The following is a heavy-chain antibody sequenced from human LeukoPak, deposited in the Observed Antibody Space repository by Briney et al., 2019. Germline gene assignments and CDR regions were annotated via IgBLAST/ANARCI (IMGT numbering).Heavy chain of an antibody. CDR1: GGSVSSDDYY. D-gene: IGHD4-11*01. V-gene: IGHV4-30-4*01. CDR2: IYYSGST. J-gene: IGHJ2*01. CDR3: ARDLHYSNYLTSWYFDL. Sequence: SETLSLTCTVSGGSVSSDDYYWSWIRQPPGKGLEWIGYIYYSGSTYYNPSLKSQVTISVDTSKNQFSLKLSSVTAADTAVYYCARDLHYSNYLTSWYFDLWGRGTLVTVSS.